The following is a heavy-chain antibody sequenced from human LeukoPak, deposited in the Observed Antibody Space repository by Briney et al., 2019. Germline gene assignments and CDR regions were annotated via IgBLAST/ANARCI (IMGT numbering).Heavy chain of an antibody. CDR3: ARARYGSGSYWY. CDR2: INHSGST. D-gene: IGHD3-10*01. Sequence: PSETLSLTCAVYGGSFSGYYWSWIRQPPGKGLEWIGEINHSGSTNYNPPLKSRVTISVDTSKNQFSLKLSSVTAADTAVYYCARARYGSGSYWYWGQGTLVTVSS. CDR1: GGSFSGYY. V-gene: IGHV4-34*01. J-gene: IGHJ4*02.